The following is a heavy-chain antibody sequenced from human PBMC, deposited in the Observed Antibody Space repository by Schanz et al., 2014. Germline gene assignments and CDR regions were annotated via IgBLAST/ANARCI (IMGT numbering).Heavy chain of an antibody. CDR3: AKSGYCRSTSCYQYNYYGLDV. J-gene: IGHJ6*02. CDR1: GFTLSSYA. D-gene: IGHD2-2*03. CDR2: INTADTT. V-gene: IGHV3-23*04. Sequence: DVQLAESGGGLVQPGGSLRLSCAASGFTLSSYALSWVRQSPGKGLEWVSAINTADTTYYADSVKGRFTVSRDNSKNTVYLHMNSLRDEDTAVYYCAKSGYCRSTSCYQYNYYGLDVWGQGTTVTVSS.